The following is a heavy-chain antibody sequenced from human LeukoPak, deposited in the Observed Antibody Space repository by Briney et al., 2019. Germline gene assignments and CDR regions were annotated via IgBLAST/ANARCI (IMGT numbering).Heavy chain of an antibody. CDR1: GGSISSGGYY. CDR2: IYYSGST. D-gene: IGHD2-2*02. V-gene: IGHV4-61*08. J-gene: IGHJ3*02. Sequence: SETLSLTCTVSGGSISSGGYYWSWIRQPPGKGLEWIGYIYYSGSTNYNPSLKSRVTISVDTSKNQFSLKLSSVTAADTAVYYCARGLYDAFDIWGQGTMVTVSS. CDR3: ARGLYDAFDI.